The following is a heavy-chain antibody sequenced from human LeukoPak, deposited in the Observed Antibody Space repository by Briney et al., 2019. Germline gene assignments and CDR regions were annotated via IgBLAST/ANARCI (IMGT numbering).Heavy chain of an antibody. J-gene: IGHJ4*02. Sequence: PGGSLRLSCAASGFTFRSYWMTWVRQAPGKGLEWVAIIKQDGSQKYYVDSVKGRFTISRDNAKHSLYVKVNSLRAEDTAVYYCARDLSEDYDFLSGYSPWGQGTLATVSS. CDR1: GFTFRSYW. D-gene: IGHD3-3*01. CDR2: IKQDGSQK. V-gene: IGHV3-7*01. CDR3: ARDLSEDYDFLSGYSP.